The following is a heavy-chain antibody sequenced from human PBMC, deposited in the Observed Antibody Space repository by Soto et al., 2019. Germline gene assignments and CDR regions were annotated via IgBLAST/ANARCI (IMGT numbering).Heavy chain of an antibody. CDR1: GFTFSSYG. CDR2: IWYDGSNK. CDR3: ARESTSWLHLDSYYGMDV. J-gene: IGHJ6*02. V-gene: IGHV3-33*01. Sequence: QVQLVESGGGVVQPGRSLRLSCAASGFTFSSYGMHWVRQAPGKGLEWVAVIWYDGSNKYYADSVKGRFTISRDNSKNTLYLQMNSLRAEDTAVYYCARESTSWLHLDSYYGMDVWGQGTTVTVSS. D-gene: IGHD3-16*01.